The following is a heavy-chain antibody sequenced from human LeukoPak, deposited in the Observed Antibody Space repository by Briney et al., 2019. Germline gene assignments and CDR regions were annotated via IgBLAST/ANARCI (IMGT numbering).Heavy chain of an antibody. CDR3: ARDRGSVAAVGTFDY. Sequence: ASVKVSCKASGYTFTCYYMHWVRQAPGQGLEWMGWINPNSGGTNYAQKFQGRVTMTRDTSISTAYMELSRLRSDDTAVYYCARDRGSVAAVGTFDYWGQGTLVTVSS. J-gene: IGHJ4*02. V-gene: IGHV1-2*02. CDR2: INPNSGGT. CDR1: GYTFTCYY. D-gene: IGHD6-13*01.